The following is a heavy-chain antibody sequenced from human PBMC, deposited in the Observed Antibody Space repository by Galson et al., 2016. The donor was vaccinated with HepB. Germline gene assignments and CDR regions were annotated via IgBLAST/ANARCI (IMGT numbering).Heavy chain of an antibody. V-gene: IGHV3-74*01. CDR2: INSDGSST. D-gene: IGHD4-11*01. Sequence: SLRLSCAGSGFTFNTYWMHWVRLAPGKGLVWVSRINSDGSSTSYADSVKGRFTISRDNAKNTVYLQMNRLRAEDTALYFCSRVQTTVPDYWGQGTLVTVSS. J-gene: IGHJ4*02. CDR3: SRVQTTVPDY. CDR1: GFTFNTYW.